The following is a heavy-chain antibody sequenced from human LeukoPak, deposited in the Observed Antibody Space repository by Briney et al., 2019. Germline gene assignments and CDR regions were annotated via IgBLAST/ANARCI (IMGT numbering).Heavy chain of an antibody. J-gene: IGHJ4*02. V-gene: IGHV1-69*06. D-gene: IGHD3-22*01. CDR3: AREAGSLSYDSGGSFLDS. CDR1: GYTFTSYG. CDR2: IIPIIGST. Sequence: SVKVSCKASGYTFTSYGISWVRQAPGQGLEWMGGIIPIIGSTNYAQKFQGRITITADKHTSTVYMELSSLRSEDTAMYFCAREAGSLSYDSGGSFLDSWGQGTLVTVSS.